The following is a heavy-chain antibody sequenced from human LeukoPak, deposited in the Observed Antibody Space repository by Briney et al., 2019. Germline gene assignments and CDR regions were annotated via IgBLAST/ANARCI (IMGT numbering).Heavy chain of an antibody. D-gene: IGHD6-13*01. Sequence: SETLSLTCTVSGGSISSYYWSWIRQPAGKGLEWIGRIYSTGSTNYNPSLKSRVTMSVDTSKNQFSLRLRSVTAADTAVYYCARQIASAGTAGFDSWGQGALVTVSS. CDR3: ARQIASAGTAGFDS. CDR1: GGSISSYY. V-gene: IGHV4-4*07. CDR2: IYSTGST. J-gene: IGHJ4*02.